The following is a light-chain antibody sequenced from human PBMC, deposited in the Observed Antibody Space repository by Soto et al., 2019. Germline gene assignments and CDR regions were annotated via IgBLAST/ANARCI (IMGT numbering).Light chain of an antibody. J-gene: IGKJ1*01. CDR3: QQLNSYPWT. CDR2: AAS. CDR1: QGISSY. V-gene: IGKV1-9*01. Sequence: DIQLTQSPSFLSASVGDRVTITCRASQGISSYLAWYQQKPGKPPKLLIYAASTLQSGVPSRFSGSGSGTEFPLTISSLQPEDFATYYCQQLNSYPWTFGQGTKVEIK.